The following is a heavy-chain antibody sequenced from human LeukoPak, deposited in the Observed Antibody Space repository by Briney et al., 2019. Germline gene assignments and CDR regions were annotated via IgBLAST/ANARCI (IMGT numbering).Heavy chain of an antibody. J-gene: IGHJ4*02. CDR2: IYYSGST. D-gene: IGHD3-3*01. CDR1: GGSIGSYY. CDR3: ARAYDFWRSGYYFDY. Sequence: SETLSLTCTVSGGSIGSYYWSWIRQPPGKGLEWIGYIYYSGSTNYNPSLKSRVTISVDTSKNQFSLKLSSVTAADTAVYYCARAYDFWRSGYYFDYWGQGTLVTVSS. V-gene: IGHV4-59*01.